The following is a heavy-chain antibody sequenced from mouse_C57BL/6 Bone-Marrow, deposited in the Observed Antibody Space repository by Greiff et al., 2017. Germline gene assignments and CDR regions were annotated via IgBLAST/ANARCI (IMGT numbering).Heavy chain of an antibody. J-gene: IGHJ4*01. CDR1: GFTFSDYG. CDR3: ARSSYGDYAMDY. CDR2: ISSGSSTI. D-gene: IGHD1-2*01. Sequence: DVQLVESGGGLVKPGGSLKLSCAASGFTFSDYGMHWVRQAPEKGLEWVAYISSGSSTIYYADTVKGRFTISRDNAKNTLFLQMTSLRSEDTAMYYCARSSYGDYAMDYWGQGTSVTVSS. V-gene: IGHV5-17*01.